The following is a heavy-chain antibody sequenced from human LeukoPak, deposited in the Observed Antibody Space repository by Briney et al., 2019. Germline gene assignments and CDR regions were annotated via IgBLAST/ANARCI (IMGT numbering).Heavy chain of an antibody. CDR2: IYSGGSI. CDR3: ASGKETSMAQGY. CDR1: GFTVSSNY. J-gene: IGHJ4*02. Sequence: PEGSLRLSCAVSGFTVSSNYMTWVRQAPGKGLEWVSVIYSGGSIYYADSVKGRFTISRDISKNTVDLQLNSLRAEDTAVYYCASGKETSMAQGYWGQGTLVTVSS. D-gene: IGHD5-18*01. V-gene: IGHV3-53*01.